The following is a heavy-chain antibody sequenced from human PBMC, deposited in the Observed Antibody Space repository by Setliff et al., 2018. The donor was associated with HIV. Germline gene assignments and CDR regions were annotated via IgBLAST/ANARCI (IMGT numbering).Heavy chain of an antibody. V-gene: IGHV1-18*01. CDR2: ISAYNGNT. D-gene: IGHD3-3*02. J-gene: IGHJ5*02. CDR3: ARGTAPRPASVLEFLEWLFPNWFDP. CDR1: GYTFTSYG. Sequence: ASVKVSCKASGYTFTSYGISWVRQAPGQGLEWMGWISAYNGNTNYAQKLQGRVTMTTDTSTSTAYMELRSLRSDDTAVYYCARGTAPRPASVLEFLEWLFPNWFDPWGQGTLVTGSS.